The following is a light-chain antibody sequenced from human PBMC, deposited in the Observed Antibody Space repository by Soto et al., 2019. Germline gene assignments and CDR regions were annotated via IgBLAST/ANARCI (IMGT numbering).Light chain of an antibody. CDR2: EAS. V-gene: IGKV1-5*03. CDR1: QNINKW. Sequence: DIEMTQYPSTLSASVGDRVTITCGASQNINKWLAWYQKKPGKAPNLLIYEASSLESGVPSRFGGSRYGTELTITISSLKNEDFATYYCQQYNSYSWTFGHGTKVDIK. CDR3: QQYNSYSWT. J-gene: IGKJ1*01.